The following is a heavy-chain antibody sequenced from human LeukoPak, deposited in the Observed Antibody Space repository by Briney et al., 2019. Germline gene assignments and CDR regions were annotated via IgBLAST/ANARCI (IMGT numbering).Heavy chain of an antibody. V-gene: IGHV3-53*01. CDR2: IYSGGST. CDR1: GFTVSSNY. J-gene: IGHJ4*02. Sequence: PGGSLRLSWAASGFTVSSNYMSWVRQAPGKGLEWVSVIYSGGSTYYADSVKGRFTISRDNSKNTLYLQMNSLRAEDTAVYYCASHRSSTSCYSGDHWGQGTLVTVSS. CDR3: ASHRSSTSCYSGDH. D-gene: IGHD2-2*01.